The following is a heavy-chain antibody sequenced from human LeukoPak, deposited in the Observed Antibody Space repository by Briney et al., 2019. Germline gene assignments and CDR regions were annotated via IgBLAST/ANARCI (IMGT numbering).Heavy chain of an antibody. V-gene: IGHV1-18*04. D-gene: IGHD3-10*01. CDR2: INAYTGNT. J-gene: IGHJ4*02. CDR3: ARDLYGSETYYTDCFDY. Sequence: ASVKVSCKASGYTFTSYHISWVRQAPGQGLEWMGWINAYTGNTNYAQNLLGRVTLTTDTSTSTAYMGLRSLRSDDTAVYYCARDLYGSETYYTDCFDYWGQGTLVTVSS. CDR1: GYTFTSYH.